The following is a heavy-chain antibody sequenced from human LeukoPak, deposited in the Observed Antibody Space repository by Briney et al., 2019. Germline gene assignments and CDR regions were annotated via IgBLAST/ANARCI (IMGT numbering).Heavy chain of an antibody. Sequence: SETLSLTCTVSGGSISSSNNYWGWIRQPPGKGLEWIGTIYYSGTTYYNPSLESRVTIFEDTSKNQFSLMLTSVTAADTAVYYCARQISDYYYYYMDVWGKGTTVTVSS. CDR2: IYYSGTT. J-gene: IGHJ6*03. CDR1: GGSISSSNNY. V-gene: IGHV4-39*01. D-gene: IGHD2-15*01. CDR3: ARQISDYYYYYMDV.